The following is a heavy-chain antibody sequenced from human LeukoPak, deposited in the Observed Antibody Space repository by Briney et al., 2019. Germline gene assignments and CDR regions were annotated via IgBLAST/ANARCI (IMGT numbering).Heavy chain of an antibody. CDR3: ARDYSSGWCNY. D-gene: IGHD6-19*01. Sequence: GGSLRLSCAASGITFSSYSMNWVRQAPGKGLEWVSSISSSSSYIYYADSVKGRFTISRDNAKNSLYLQMNSLRAEDTAVYYCARDYSSGWCNYWGQGTLVTVSS. CDR2: ISSSSSYI. V-gene: IGHV3-21*01. J-gene: IGHJ4*02. CDR1: GITFSSYS.